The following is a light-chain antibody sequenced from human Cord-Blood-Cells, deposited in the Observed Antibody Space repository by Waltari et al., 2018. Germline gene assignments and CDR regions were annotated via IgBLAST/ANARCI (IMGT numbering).Light chain of an antibody. CDR3: CSYAGSSTWV. CDR2: EGS. J-gene: IGLJ3*02. V-gene: IGLV2-23*01. CDR1: RRDVGSYNL. Sequence: QSALTPPASVSGSPGQSITLSCTAPRRDVGSYNLVSWYQQHPGKAPKLMIYEGSKRPSGVSNRFSCSKSGKTASMTISGLQAEDEADYYCCSYAGSSTWVFGGGTKLTVL.